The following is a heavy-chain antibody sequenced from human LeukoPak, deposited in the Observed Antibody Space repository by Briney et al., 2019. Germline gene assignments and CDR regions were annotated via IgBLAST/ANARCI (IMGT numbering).Heavy chain of an antibody. V-gene: IGHV4-59*12. CDR3: ARRTNYYGSGSFNWFDP. D-gene: IGHD3-10*01. CDR2: IYYSGST. Sequence: SETLSLTRTVSGGSISSYYWSWIRQPPGKGLEWIGYIYYSGSTNYNPSLKSRVTISVDTSKNQFSLKLSSVTAADTAVYYCARRTNYYGSGSFNWFDPWGQGTLVTVSS. CDR1: GGSISSYY. J-gene: IGHJ5*02.